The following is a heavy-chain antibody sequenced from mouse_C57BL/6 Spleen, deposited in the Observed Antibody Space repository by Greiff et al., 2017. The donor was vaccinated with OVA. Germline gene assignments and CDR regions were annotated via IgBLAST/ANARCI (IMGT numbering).Heavy chain of an antibody. D-gene: IGHD1-1*01. CDR2: IDPETGGT. Sequence: VQLQESGAELVRPGASVTLSCKASGYTFTDYEMHWVKQTPVHGLEWIGAIDPETGGTAYNQKFKGKAILTADKSSSTAYMELRSRTSEDSAVYYGTRGPYGSSPAWFAYWGQGTLVTVSA. CDR3: TRGPYGSSPAWFAY. V-gene: IGHV1-15*01. CDR1: GYTFTDYE. J-gene: IGHJ3*01.